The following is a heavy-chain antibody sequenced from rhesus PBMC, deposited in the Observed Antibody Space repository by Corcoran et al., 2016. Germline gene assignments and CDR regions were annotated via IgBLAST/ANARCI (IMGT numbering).Heavy chain of an antibody. CDR1: GGSLSSNY. D-gene: IGHD3-3*01. Sequence: QLQLQESGPGLVKPSDTLSLTCAVSGGSLSSNYWRWIRQPLGKGLVWVGRISGSGGNTDYNPSLKSRVTISTDTSKNQFSLKLSSVTAADTAVYYCARGPPDFWSGYWSVVSLDVWGRGVLVTVSS. CDR3: ARGPPDFWSGYWSVVSLDV. CDR2: ISGSGGNT. V-gene: IGHV4-173*01. J-gene: IGHJ5-2*02.